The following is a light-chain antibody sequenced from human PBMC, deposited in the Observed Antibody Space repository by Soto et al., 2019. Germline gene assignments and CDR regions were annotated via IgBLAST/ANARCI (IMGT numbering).Light chain of an antibody. J-gene: IGKJ1*01. CDR3: QQHGSSPWT. CDR1: QSVNSY. V-gene: IGKV3-20*01. Sequence: EIVLTQSPGTLSLSPGERATLSCRASQSVNSYLAWYQQKPGQAPRLLIYGASSRATGIPDRFSGSGSGTDFTLTFSRLDPEDFAVYYCQQHGSSPWTFGQGTKVEVK. CDR2: GAS.